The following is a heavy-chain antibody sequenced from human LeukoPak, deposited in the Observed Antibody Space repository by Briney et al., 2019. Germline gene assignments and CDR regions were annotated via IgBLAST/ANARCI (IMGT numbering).Heavy chain of an antibody. J-gene: IGHJ4*02. CDR3: AREDILPGFEY. Sequence: GGSLRLSCAASGFTVSSNYMSRVRQAPGKGLEWVSVIYSGGSTYYADSVKGRFTISRDNSKNTLYLQMNSLRAEDTPLYYCAREDILPGFEYGARGPLVPVPS. CDR1: GFTVSSNY. V-gene: IGHV3-53*01. CDR2: IYSGGST. D-gene: IGHD3-9*01.